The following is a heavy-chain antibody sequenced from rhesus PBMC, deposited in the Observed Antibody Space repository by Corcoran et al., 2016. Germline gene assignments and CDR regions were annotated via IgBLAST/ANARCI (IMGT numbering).Heavy chain of an antibody. Sequence: QVQLQESGPGLVKPSETLSLTCAVSGGSISSGYYYWSWIRQPPGKGLEWIGYITYSGNTSYNPSLKSRVTISSDTSKNQFSLKLSSVTAADTAVYYCARDRIAFDYWGQGVLVTVSS. CDR1: GGSISSGYYY. CDR3: ARDRIAFDY. CDR2: ITYSGNT. D-gene: IGHD2-2*01. V-gene: IGHV4-122*02. J-gene: IGHJ4*01.